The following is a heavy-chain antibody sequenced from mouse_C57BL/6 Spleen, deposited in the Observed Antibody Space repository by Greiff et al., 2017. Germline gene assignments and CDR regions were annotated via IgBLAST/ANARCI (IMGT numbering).Heavy chain of an antibody. D-gene: IGHD2-1*01. Sequence: VQLQQSGAELVKPGASVKLSCKASGYTFTSYWMQWVKQRPGQGLEWIGEIDPSDSYTNYNQKFKGKATLTVDTSSSTAYMQLSSLTSEDSAVYYCARRYYGNPYWGQGTTLTVSS. J-gene: IGHJ2*01. CDR1: GYTFTSYW. CDR3: ARRYYGNPY. V-gene: IGHV1-50*01. CDR2: IDPSDSYT.